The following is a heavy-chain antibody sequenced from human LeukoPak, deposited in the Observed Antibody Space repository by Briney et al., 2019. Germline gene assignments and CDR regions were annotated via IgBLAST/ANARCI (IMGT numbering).Heavy chain of an antibody. CDR1: GYTFISYG. Sequence: ASVKVSCKASGYTFISYGIIWVRQAPGQGLEWMGWISAYNGNTNYAQKVQGRVTMTTDTSTSTAYIELRSLRSDDTAVYYCARDTIAIRPGWFDPWGQGTLVTVSS. D-gene: IGHD6-6*01. CDR3: ARDTIAIRPGWFDP. J-gene: IGHJ5*02. CDR2: ISAYNGNT. V-gene: IGHV1-18*04.